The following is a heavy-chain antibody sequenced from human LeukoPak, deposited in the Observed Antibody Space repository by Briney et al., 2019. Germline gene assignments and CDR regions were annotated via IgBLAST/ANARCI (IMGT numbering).Heavy chain of an antibody. CDR2: IWYDGSNK. J-gene: IGHJ4*02. D-gene: IGHD1-26*01. CDR3: ARGTPSGSYHPFDY. V-gene: IGHV3-33*01. Sequence: GGSLRLSCAASGFTFSSYAMHWVRQAPGKGLEWVAVIWYDGSNKYYADSVKGRFTISRDNSKNTLYLQMNSLRAEDTAVYYCARGTPSGSYHPFDYWGQGTLVTVSS. CDR1: GFTFSSYA.